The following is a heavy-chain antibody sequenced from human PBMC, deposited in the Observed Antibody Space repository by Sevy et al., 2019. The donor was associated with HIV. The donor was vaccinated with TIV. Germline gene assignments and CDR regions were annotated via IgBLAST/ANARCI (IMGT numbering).Heavy chain of an antibody. Sequence: SETLSLTCTVSGGSISSGDYYWSWIRQPPGKGLEWIGYIYYSGSTYYNPSLKSRVTISVDTSKNQFSLKLSSVTAAGTAVYYCARGGSCCPNWFDPWGQGTLVTVSS. CDR1: GGSISSGDYY. CDR3: ARGGSCCPNWFDP. V-gene: IGHV4-30-4*01. J-gene: IGHJ5*02. CDR2: IYYSGST. D-gene: IGHD2-15*01.